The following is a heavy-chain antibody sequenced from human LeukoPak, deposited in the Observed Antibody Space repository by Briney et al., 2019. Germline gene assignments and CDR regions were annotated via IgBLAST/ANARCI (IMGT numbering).Heavy chain of an antibody. J-gene: IGHJ4*02. V-gene: IGHV3-21*01. CDR2: ISSSSSYI. Sequence: GRSLRLSCAASGFTFSSYGMHWVRQAPGKGLEWVSSISSSSSYIYYADSVKGRFTISRDNAKNSLYLQMNSLRAEDTAVYYCARSTQLALFDYWGQGTLVTVPS. CDR3: ARSTQLALFDY. D-gene: IGHD6-6*01. CDR1: GFTFSSYG.